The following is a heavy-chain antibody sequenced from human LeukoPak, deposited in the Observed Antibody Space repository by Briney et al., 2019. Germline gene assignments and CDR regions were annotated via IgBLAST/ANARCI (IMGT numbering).Heavy chain of an antibody. Sequence: PSETLSLTCTVSGGSISSYYWSWIRQPPGEGLEWIGYIYYSGSTNCNPSLKSRVTISVDTSKNQFSLKLSSVTAADTAVYYCARVSDSSGYYYYYYGMDVWGQGTTVTVSS. CDR2: IYYSGST. J-gene: IGHJ6*02. V-gene: IGHV4-59*01. CDR3: ARVSDSSGYYYYYYGMDV. D-gene: IGHD3-22*01. CDR1: GGSISSYY.